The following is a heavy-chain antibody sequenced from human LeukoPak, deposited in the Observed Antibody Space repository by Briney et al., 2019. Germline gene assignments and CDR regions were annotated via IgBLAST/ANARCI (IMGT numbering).Heavy chain of an antibody. Sequence: PGGSLRLSCAASGFTFSSYWMHWARQAPGKGLVWVSRINTDGSSTSYADSVKGRFTISRDNAKNTLYLQMNSLRAEDTAVYYCVREAYTSGWSNLDYWGQGTLVTVSS. CDR3: VREAYTSGWSNLDY. D-gene: IGHD6-19*01. CDR1: GFTFSSYW. V-gene: IGHV3-74*01. J-gene: IGHJ4*02. CDR2: INTDGSST.